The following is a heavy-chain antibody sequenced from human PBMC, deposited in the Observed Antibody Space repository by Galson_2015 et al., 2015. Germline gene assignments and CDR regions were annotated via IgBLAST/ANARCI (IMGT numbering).Heavy chain of an antibody. Sequence: QSGAEVKKPGDSVKVSCKASGYTFSSYAITWVRQAPGQGLEWMGWISHYNGNTNYAQKLQGRVTMTTDTPTSTAYMEVRGLRSDDTAVYYCARDHTNNFWSGYHYFDSWGQGTLVTVSS. CDR3: ARDHTNNFWSGYHYFDS. V-gene: IGHV1-18*01. CDR1: GYTFSSYA. D-gene: IGHD3-3*01. J-gene: IGHJ4*02. CDR2: ISHYNGNT.